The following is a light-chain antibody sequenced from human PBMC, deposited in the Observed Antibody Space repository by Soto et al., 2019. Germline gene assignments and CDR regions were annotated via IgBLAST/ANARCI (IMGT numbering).Light chain of an antibody. Sequence: EIVMTQSPATLSVSPGERATLSCRASQSVSSNLACYQQKPGQAPKLLIYGASTRATGIPARFSGSGSGTEFTLTISSLQSADFAVYYCQQYNNWPQWTFGQGTKVEIK. CDR2: GAS. J-gene: IGKJ1*01. CDR3: QQYNNWPQWT. V-gene: IGKV3-15*01. CDR1: QSVSSN.